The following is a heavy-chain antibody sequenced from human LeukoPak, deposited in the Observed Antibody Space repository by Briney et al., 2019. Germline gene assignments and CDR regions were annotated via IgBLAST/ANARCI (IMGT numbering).Heavy chain of an antibody. D-gene: IGHD3-10*01. Sequence: SETLSLTCTVSGVSISSYYWSWIRQPPGKGLEWIGYIYYSGSTNYNPSLKSRVTISVDTSKNQFSLKLSSVTAADAAVYYCARVEFTMVRGVVFDYWGQGTLVTVSS. CDR1: GVSISSYY. CDR2: IYYSGST. CDR3: ARVEFTMVRGVVFDY. V-gene: IGHV4-59*01. J-gene: IGHJ4*02.